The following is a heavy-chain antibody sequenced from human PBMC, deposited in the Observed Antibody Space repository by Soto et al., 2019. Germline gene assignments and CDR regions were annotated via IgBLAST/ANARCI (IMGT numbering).Heavy chain of an antibody. CDR1: GFTFSSYA. J-gene: IGHJ4*02. CDR2: ISGSGGST. V-gene: IGHV3-23*01. Sequence: GWSLRLSCAASGFTFSSYAMSWVRQAPGKGLEWVSAISGSGGSTYYADSVKGRFTISRDNSKNTLYLQMNSLRAEDTAVYYCAKDSKDSSGWYYFDYWGQGTLVTVSS. CDR3: AKDSKDSSGWYYFDY. D-gene: IGHD3-22*01.